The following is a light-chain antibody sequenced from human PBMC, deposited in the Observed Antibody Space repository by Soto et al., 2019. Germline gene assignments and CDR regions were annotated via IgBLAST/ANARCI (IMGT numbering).Light chain of an antibody. J-gene: IGKJ2*01. Sequence: DVQMTQSPSSLSASVGDRVTITCRASQGIYNYLAWYQQKPGNVPKLLIKDASTLQSGVPSRFSGSGSGTDFTLTISSLQPEDVATYYCQKYNSAPDTFGQGTKVEIK. CDR3: QKYNSAPDT. CDR1: QGIYNY. CDR2: DAS. V-gene: IGKV1-27*01.